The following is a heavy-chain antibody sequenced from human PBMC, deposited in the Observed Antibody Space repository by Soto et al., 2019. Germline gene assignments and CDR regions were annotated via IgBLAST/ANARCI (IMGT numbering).Heavy chain of an antibody. D-gene: IGHD3-22*01. CDR1: GYTFTSYG. CDR3: ARGRYYDSSGYYGPDASDI. J-gene: IGHJ3*02. V-gene: IGHV1-18*01. Sequence: ASVKVSCKASGYTFTSYGISWVRQAPGQGLEWMGWISAYSGNTNYAQKLQGRVTMTTDTSTSTAYMELRSLRSDDTAVYYCARGRYYDSSGYYGPDASDIWGQGTMVTVSS. CDR2: ISAYSGNT.